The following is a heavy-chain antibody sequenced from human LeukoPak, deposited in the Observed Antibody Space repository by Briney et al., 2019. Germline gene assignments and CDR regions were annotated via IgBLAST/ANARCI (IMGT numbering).Heavy chain of an antibody. CDR1: GYTFTSYG. CDR3: ARDHESGSGYDFWYCYYGMDV. V-gene: IGHV1-18*01. D-gene: IGHD5-12*01. CDR2: ISAYNGNT. J-gene: IGHJ6*02. Sequence: ASVKVSCKASGYTFTSYGISWVRQAPGQGLEWMGWISAYNGNTNYAQKLQGRVTMTTDTSTSTAYMELRSLRSDDTAVYYCARDHESGSGYDFWYCYYGMDVWGQGTTVTVSS.